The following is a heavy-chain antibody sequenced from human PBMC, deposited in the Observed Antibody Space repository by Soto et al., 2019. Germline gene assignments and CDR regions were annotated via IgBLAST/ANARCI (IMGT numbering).Heavy chain of an antibody. CDR2: IYSSSDYI. CDR3: ARREDIDY. Sequence: GGSLRLSCAASGFIFSNYNMNWYRQAPGRGLEWVSSIYSSSDYIYYADSVKGRFTISRDNAKNLLFLHMSSLRAEDTAVYYCARREDIDYWGQGTLVTVSS. CDR1: GFIFSNYN. D-gene: IGHD2-15*01. J-gene: IGHJ4*02. V-gene: IGHV3-21*01.